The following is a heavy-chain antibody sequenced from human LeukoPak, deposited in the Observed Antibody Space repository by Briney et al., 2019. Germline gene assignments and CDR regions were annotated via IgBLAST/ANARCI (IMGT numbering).Heavy chain of an antibody. CDR1: GGTFSSYA. J-gene: IGHJ5*02. CDR3: ARDLRYSYGIRKNNWFDP. CDR2: IIPILGIA. Sequence: GASVKVSCKASGGTFSSYAISWVRQAPGQGLEWMGRIIPILGIANYAQKFQGRVTITADKSTSTAYMELSSLRSEDTAVYYCARDLRYSYGIRKNNWFDPWGQGTLVTVSS. D-gene: IGHD5-18*01. V-gene: IGHV1-69*04.